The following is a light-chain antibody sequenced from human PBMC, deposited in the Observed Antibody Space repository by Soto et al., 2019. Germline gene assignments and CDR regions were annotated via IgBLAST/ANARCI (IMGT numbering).Light chain of an antibody. J-gene: IGKJ2*03. CDR3: QQSYSTWYS. CDR1: HNISTF. Sequence: DLLLTQSPSSLSASVGDTVTITCRASHNISTFLNWYQQKPGKAPKLLIYAGSHLQGGVPPKFSGSGSVTDFTLTITSLQPEDFATYHCQQSYSTWYSFGQGT. CDR2: AGS. V-gene: IGKV1-39*01.